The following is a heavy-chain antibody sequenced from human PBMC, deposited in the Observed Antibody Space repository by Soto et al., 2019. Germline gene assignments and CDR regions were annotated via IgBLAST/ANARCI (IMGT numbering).Heavy chain of an antibody. CDR3: ARELPPDL. Sequence: PGGSLRFSCAASGFTVSSKYMNWVRQAPGKGLEWVSIIWSAGLTYYADSVRGRFTISRDISKNILFLQMNNLRAEDSAIYYCARELPPDLWGQGTLVTVSS. D-gene: IGHD2-15*01. V-gene: IGHV3-53*01. CDR2: IWSAGLT. J-gene: IGHJ5*02. CDR1: GFTVSSKY.